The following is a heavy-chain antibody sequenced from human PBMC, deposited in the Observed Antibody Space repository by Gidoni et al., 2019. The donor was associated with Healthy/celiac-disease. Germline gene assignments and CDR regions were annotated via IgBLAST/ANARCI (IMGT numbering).Heavy chain of an antibody. CDR1: GGSISSSSYY. D-gene: IGHD1-7*01. J-gene: IGHJ5*02. Sequence: QLQLQEPGPGLVQPSATLSSTCTVSGGSISSSSYYWGWMRQPPGKGPVWIGSIYYSGSTYYNPSLKSRVTISEDTSKNQFSLKLGSVNAADTAVYYCARLELELLLLFDPWGQGTLVTVSS. CDR2: IYYSGST. CDR3: ARLELELLLLFDP. V-gene: IGHV4-39*01.